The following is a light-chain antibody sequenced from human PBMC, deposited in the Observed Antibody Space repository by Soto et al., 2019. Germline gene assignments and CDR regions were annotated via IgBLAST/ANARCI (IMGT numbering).Light chain of an antibody. J-gene: IGLJ3*02. V-gene: IGLV2-14*03. Sequence: QSVLTQPASVSGSPGQSITISCTGTSSDVGGYTYVSWYQQHPGKAPKLMIYDVTNRPSGVSNRFSGSKSGNAASLTISGLQAEDEADYYCSSYTSSNTLVFGGGTQLTVL. CDR3: SSYTSSNTLV. CDR1: SSDVGGYTY. CDR2: DVT.